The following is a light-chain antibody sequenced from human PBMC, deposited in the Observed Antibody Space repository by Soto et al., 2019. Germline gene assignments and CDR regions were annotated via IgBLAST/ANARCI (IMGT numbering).Light chain of an antibody. J-gene: IGLJ3*02. CDR2: EAS. V-gene: IGLV2-14*02. Sequence: QSALTQPASVSGSPGQSITISCTGTNSDVGSHNFVSWYQQHPGKAPKLLIYEASKRPSGLSNRFSGSKSGNTASLTISGLQAEDEADYYCCSLTSGATWVFGGGTKLTVL. CDR1: NSDVGSHNF. CDR3: CSLTSGATWV.